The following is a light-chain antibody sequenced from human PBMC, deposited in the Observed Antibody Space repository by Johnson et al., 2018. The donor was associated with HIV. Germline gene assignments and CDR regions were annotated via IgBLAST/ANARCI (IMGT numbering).Light chain of an antibody. J-gene: IGLJ1*01. CDR1: SSNIGNNY. CDR2: ENN. Sequence: PVLTQPPSVSAAPGQKVTISCSGSSSNIGNNYVSWYQQLPGTAPKLLIYENNKRPSGIPDRFSGSKSGTSATLGITGLQTGAEADYYCGTWDSSLSGAVFVTGTKVTVL. CDR3: GTWDSSLSGAV. V-gene: IGLV1-51*02.